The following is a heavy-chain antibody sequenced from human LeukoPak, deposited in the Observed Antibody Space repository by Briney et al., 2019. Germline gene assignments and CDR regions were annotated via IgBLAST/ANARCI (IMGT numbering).Heavy chain of an antibody. CDR2: IWYDGSNK. D-gene: IGHD3-22*01. Sequence: PGGSLRLSCAASGFTFSSYGMHCVRQAPGKGLEWVAVIWYDGSNKYYADSVKGRFTISRDNSKNTLYLQMNSLRAEDTAVYYCARDKDYYDSTGYYDYWGQGTLVTVSS. V-gene: IGHV3-33*01. J-gene: IGHJ4*02. CDR1: GFTFSSYG. CDR3: ARDKDYYDSTGYYDY.